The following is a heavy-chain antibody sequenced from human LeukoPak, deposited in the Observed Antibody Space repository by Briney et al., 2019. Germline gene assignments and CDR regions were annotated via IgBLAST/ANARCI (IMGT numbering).Heavy chain of an antibody. CDR2: IYTSGST. J-gene: IGHJ5*02. Sequence: SETLSLTCTVSGGSISSYYWSWIRQPAGKGLEWIGRIYTSGSTNYNPSLKSRVTMSVDTSKNQFSLKLSSVTAADTAVCYCARGQGYCSSTSCFLWFDPWGQGTLVTVSS. CDR3: ARGQGYCSSTSCFLWFDP. V-gene: IGHV4-4*07. D-gene: IGHD2-2*01. CDR1: GGSISSYY.